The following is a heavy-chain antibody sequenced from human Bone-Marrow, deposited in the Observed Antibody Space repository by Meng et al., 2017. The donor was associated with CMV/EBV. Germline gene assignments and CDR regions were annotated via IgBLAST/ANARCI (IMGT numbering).Heavy chain of an antibody. V-gene: IGHV3-43*01. D-gene: IGHD5-18*01. CDR1: GFTFDDYT. Sequence: GGSLRLSCAASGFTFDDYTMHWVRQAPGKGLEWVSLISWDGGSTYYADSVKGRFTISRDNSKNTVNLQMNSLRTEDTAVYYCAKDSHRSGQLWFRGVDYWGQGTLVTGSS. CDR2: ISWDGGST. CDR3: AKDSHRSGQLWFRGVDY. J-gene: IGHJ4*02.